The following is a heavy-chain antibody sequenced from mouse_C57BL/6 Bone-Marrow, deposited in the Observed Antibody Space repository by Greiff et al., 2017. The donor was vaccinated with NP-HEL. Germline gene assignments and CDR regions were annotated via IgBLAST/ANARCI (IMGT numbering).Heavy chain of an antibody. CDR3: ARTPLYYGSSPYYFDY. Sequence: EVKLVESGPGLVKPSQSLSLTCSVTGYSITSGYYWNWIRQFPGNKLEWMGYISYDGSNNYNPSLKNRISITRDTSTNQFFLKLNSVTTEDTATYYCARTPLYYGSSPYYFDYWGQGTTLTVSS. J-gene: IGHJ2*01. CDR2: ISYDGSN. CDR1: GYSITSGYY. D-gene: IGHD1-1*01. V-gene: IGHV3-6*01.